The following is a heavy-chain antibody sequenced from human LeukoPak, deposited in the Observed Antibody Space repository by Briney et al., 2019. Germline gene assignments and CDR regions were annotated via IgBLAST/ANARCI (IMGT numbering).Heavy chain of an antibody. V-gene: IGHV3-23*01. Sequence: GGSLRLSCAASGFTFSSYAMSWVRQAPGKGLEWVSAISGSGGSTYYADSVKGWFTISRDNSKNTLYLQMNSLRAEDTAVYYCAKSTIFGVVIISFDYWGQGTLVTVSS. CDR2: ISGSGGST. CDR3: AKSTIFGVVIISFDY. D-gene: IGHD3-3*01. J-gene: IGHJ4*02. CDR1: GFTFSSYA.